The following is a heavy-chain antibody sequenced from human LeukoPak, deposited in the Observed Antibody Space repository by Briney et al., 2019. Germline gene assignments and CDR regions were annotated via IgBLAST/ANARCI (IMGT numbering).Heavy chain of an antibody. Sequence: GGSLRLSCAASGFTFSAYYMTWVRQAPGKGLEWVANIKEDGGEKDYVDSVKGRFTISRDNAKNSVYLQMNSLRAEDTAVYYCARWGSYDSSGYYGAFDIWGQGTMVTVSS. CDR3: ARWGSYDSSGYYGAFDI. V-gene: IGHV3-7*01. J-gene: IGHJ3*02. D-gene: IGHD3-22*01. CDR1: GFTFSAYY. CDR2: IKEDGGEK.